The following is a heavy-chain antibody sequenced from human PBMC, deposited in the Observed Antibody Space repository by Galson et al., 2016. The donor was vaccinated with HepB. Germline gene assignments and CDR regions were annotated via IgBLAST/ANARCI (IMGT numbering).Heavy chain of an antibody. J-gene: IGHJ6*02. CDR2: IYSGGST. Sequence: SLRLSCAVSGFTVSTNYMTWVRQAPGKGLEWVSLIYSGGSTSYADSVKGRFTISRDNSKNTLYLQMNSLRAEDTALYYCANMPASGSGSNYYYYGLDVWGQGTTVTVSS. V-gene: IGHV3-53*01. CDR1: GFTVSTNY. CDR3: ANMPASGSGSNYYYYGLDV. D-gene: IGHD3-10*01.